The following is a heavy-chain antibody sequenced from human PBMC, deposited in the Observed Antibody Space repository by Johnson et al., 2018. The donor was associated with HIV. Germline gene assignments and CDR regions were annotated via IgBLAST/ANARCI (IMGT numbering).Heavy chain of an antibody. CDR3: ALVLGALPGAFDI. CDR2: ISYDGSNK. J-gene: IGHJ3*02. Sequence: QMQLVESGGGVVQPGRSLRLSCAASGFTFTFYAMHWVRQAPGKGLEWVAVISYDGSNKYYADSVKGRFTISRDNSKNTLYIQMNSLRAEDTAVYYCALVLGALPGAFDIWGQGTLVTVSS. V-gene: IGHV3-30*14. D-gene: IGHD3-16*01. CDR1: GFTFTFYA.